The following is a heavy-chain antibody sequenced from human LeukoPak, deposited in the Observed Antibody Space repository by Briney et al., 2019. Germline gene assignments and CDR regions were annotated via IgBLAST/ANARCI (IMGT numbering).Heavy chain of an antibody. D-gene: IGHD5-12*01. CDR3: AKEHKNRAYSGYGFDY. CDR1: GFTFSSYG. J-gene: IGHJ4*02. V-gene: IGHV3-30*18. Sequence: PGRSLRLSCAASGFTFSSYGMHWVRQAPGKGLEWVAVISSDGSYKYYADSVKGRFTISRDNSKNTLHLQMNSLRAEDAAVYYCAKEHKNRAYSGYGFDYWGQGTLVIVSS. CDR2: ISSDGSYK.